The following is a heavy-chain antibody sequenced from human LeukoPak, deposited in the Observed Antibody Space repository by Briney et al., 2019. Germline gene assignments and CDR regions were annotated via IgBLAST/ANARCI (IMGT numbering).Heavy chain of an antibody. J-gene: IGHJ5*02. Sequence: SETLSLTCTVSGGSISSYYWSWIRQPPGKGLEGIGYIYYSGSTNYNPSLKSRVTISVDTSKNQFSLKLSSVTAADTAVYYCARGRAQQLGLWWFDPWGQGTLVTVSS. CDR3: ARGRAQQLGLWWFDP. V-gene: IGHV4-59*12. D-gene: IGHD6-13*01. CDR1: GGSISSYY. CDR2: IYYSGST.